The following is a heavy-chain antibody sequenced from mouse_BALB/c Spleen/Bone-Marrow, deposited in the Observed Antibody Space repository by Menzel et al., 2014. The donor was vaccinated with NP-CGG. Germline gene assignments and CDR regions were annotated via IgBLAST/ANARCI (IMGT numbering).Heavy chain of an antibody. CDR2: IWRGGST. CDR1: GFSLTSYG. D-gene: IGHD2-14*01. V-gene: IGHV2-5*01. J-gene: IGHJ4*01. CDR3: AKNWGYGYAMDY. Sequence: VQLQQSGPGLVQPSQSLSITCTVSGFSLTSYGVHWVRQSPGKGLEWLGVIWRGGSTDYNAAFMSRLSITKDNSKSQVCFKMNSLQADDTAIYYCAKNWGYGYAMDYWGQGTSVTVSS.